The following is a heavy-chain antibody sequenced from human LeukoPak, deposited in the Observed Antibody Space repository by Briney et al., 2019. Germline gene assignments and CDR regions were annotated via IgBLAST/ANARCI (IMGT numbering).Heavy chain of an antibody. CDR1: GFNFGDYA. V-gene: IGHV3-49*03. Sequence: GGSLRLSCTVSGFNFGDYAMTWFRLAPGKGLEWVGFIRSKTYGWTTEYAASVKGRFTISRDDSKGIAYLQMNSLKTEDSAVYYCTRAYGGIAATGQSSYYFGMDVWGHGTTVTVSS. CDR2: IRSKTYGWTT. CDR3: TRAYGGIAATGQSSYYFGMDV. D-gene: IGHD6-25*01. J-gene: IGHJ6*02.